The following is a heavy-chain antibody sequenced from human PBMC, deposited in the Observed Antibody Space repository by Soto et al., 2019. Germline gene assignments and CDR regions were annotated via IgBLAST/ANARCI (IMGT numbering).Heavy chain of an antibody. J-gene: IGHJ6*02. CDR1: GCTFSSYA. CDR2: IIPIFGTA. CDR3: ARDQGSSGYIRYYYGMDV. D-gene: IGHD3-22*01. V-gene: IGHV1-69*06. Sequence: SVKVSCKTSGCTFSSYAISWVRQAPGQGLEWMGGIIPIFGTANYAQKFQGRVTITADKSTSTAYMELSSLRSEDTAVYYCARDQGSSGYIRYYYGMDVWGQGTTVTVSS.